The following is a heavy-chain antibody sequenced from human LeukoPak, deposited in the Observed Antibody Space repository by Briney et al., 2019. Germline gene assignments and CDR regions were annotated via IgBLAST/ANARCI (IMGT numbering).Heavy chain of an antibody. V-gene: IGHV4-59*01. J-gene: IGHJ6*02. CDR2: IYYSGST. D-gene: IGHD3-3*01. Sequence: SETLSLTCTVSGGSISSYYWSWTRQPPGKGLEWIGYIYYSGSTNYNPSLKSRVTISVDTSKNQFSLKLSSVTAADTAVYYCARDSGYYDFWSGYFPLYYYYGMDVWGQGTTVTVSS. CDR1: GGSISSYY. CDR3: ARDSGYYDFWSGYFPLYYYYGMDV.